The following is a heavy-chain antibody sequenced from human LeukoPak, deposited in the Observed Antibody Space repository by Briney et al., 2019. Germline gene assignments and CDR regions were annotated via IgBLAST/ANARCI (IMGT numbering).Heavy chain of an antibody. CDR2: INHSGST. D-gene: IGHD5-24*01. J-gene: IGHJ5*02. V-gene: IGHV4-34*01. CDR1: GGSFSGYY. CDR3: ARHTARWLQLNWFDP. Sequence: SETLSLTCAVYGGSFSGYYWSWIRQPPKKGLEWIGEINHSGSTNYNPSLKSRVTISVDTSKNQFSLKLSSVTAADTAVYYCARHTARWLQLNWFDPWGQETLVTVSS.